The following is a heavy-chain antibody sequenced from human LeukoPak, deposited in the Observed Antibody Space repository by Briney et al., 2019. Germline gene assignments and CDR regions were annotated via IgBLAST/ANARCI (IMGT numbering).Heavy chain of an antibody. J-gene: IGHJ6*02. CDR2: IKQDGSEK. Sequence: PGGSLRLSCAASGFTFTSYWMSWVRQAPGKGLEWLANIKQDGSEKYYVDSVKGRFTISRDNAKNSLYLQMNSLRAEDTAVYFCARDTDSWSGYYFGYDMDVWGQGTTVTVSS. D-gene: IGHD3-3*01. V-gene: IGHV3-7*01. CDR1: GFTFTSYW. CDR3: ARDTDSWSGYYFGYDMDV.